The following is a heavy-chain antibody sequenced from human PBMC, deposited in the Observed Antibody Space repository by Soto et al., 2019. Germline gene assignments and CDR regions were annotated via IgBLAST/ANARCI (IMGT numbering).Heavy chain of an antibody. CDR1: GGTFSSYA. CDR3: ARGGVRYSGYDSSLGVDYYYYYGMDV. D-gene: IGHD5-12*01. V-gene: IGHV1-69*13. J-gene: IGHJ6*02. Sequence: SVKVSCKASGGTFSSYASSWVRQAPGQGLEWMGGIIPIFGTANYAQKFQGRVTITADESTSTAYMELSSLRSEDTAVYYCARGGVRYSGYDSSLGVDYYYYYGMDVWGQGTTVTVSS. CDR2: IIPIFGTA.